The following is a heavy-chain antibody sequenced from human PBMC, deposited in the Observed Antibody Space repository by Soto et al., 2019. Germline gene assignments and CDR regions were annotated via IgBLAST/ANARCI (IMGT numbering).Heavy chain of an antibody. Sequence: SETLSLTCAVSGGSISSSNWWSWVRQPPGKGLEWIGEIYHSGSTNYNPSLKSRVTISVDKSKNQFSLKLSSVTAADTAVYYCARVVVTAVRNPFDIWGQGKMVTVSS. CDR2: IYHSGST. V-gene: IGHV4-4*02. CDR3: ARVVVTAVRNPFDI. CDR1: GGSISSSNW. J-gene: IGHJ3*02. D-gene: IGHD2-2*01.